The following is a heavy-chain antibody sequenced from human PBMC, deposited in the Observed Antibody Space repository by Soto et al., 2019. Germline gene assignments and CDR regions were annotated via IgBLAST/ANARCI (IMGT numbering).Heavy chain of an antibody. CDR2: IKSKTDGGTT. CDR1: GFTFSNAW. CDR3: TTGSSSGSYWYY. Sequence: EVQLVESGGGLVKPGGSLRLSCAASGFTFSNAWMSWVRQAPGKGLEWVGRIKSKTDGGTTDYAAPVKGRFTISRDDSKNTLYLQMNSLKTEDTAVYYCTTGSSSGSYWYYWGQGTLVTVSS. J-gene: IGHJ4*02. V-gene: IGHV3-15*01. D-gene: IGHD6-19*01.